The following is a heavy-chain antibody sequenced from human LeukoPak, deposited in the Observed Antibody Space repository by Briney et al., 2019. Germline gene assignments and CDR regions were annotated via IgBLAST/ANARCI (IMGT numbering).Heavy chain of an antibody. V-gene: IGHV3-11*01. Sequence: PGGSLRLSCAASGFTFSDYYMNWIRQAPGKGLEWVSYISSSGTTIYYADSVKGRFTISRDNAKNSLYLQMNGLRAEDTAIYYCARATYDSSGYPSYWGQGTLVTVSS. CDR3: ARATYDSSGYPSY. CDR2: ISSSGTTI. D-gene: IGHD3-22*01. J-gene: IGHJ4*02. CDR1: GFTFSDYY.